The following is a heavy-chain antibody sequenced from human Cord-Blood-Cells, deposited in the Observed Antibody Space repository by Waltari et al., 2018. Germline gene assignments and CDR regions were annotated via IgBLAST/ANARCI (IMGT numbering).Heavy chain of an antibody. CDR1: GGSISSSSYY. J-gene: IGHJ4*02. CDR3: ARKATGVRFDY. V-gene: IGHV4-39*01. Sequence: QLQLQESGPGLVKPSETLSPTCPVFGGSISSSSYYWGWIRQPPGKGLEWIGSIYYSGSTDYNPSLKSRVTISVDTSKNHFSLKLSSVTAADTAVYYCARKATGVRFDYWGQGTLVTVSS. D-gene: IGHD7-27*01. CDR2: IYYSGST.